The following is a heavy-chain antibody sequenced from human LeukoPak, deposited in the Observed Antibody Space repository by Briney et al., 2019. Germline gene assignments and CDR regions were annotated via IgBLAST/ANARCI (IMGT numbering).Heavy chain of an antibody. CDR1: GFTLSNYY. CDR2: SSSSGTTI. V-gene: IGHV3-11*01. Sequence: EGSLRLSCAASGFTLSNYYMSWIRQAPGKGLEWVSYSSSSGTTIYYADSVKGRFAISRDNAKNSLYLQMNSLRAEDTAVYYCARRRDFIDYCGQGTLVTVSS. CDR3: ARRRDFIDY. D-gene: IGHD3/OR15-3a*01. J-gene: IGHJ4*02.